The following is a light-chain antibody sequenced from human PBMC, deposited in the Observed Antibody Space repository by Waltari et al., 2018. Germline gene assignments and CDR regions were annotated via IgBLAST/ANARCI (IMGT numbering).Light chain of an antibody. CDR1: QSVLYSSDNKNY. CDR2: WAS. CDR3: HQYYKTPPT. V-gene: IGKV4-1*01. J-gene: IGKJ1*01. Sequence: DIVMTQSPDYLAVSLGARATITSKSSQSVLYSSDNKNYLAWYQQKQGQPPHLLIYWASTRESGVPDRFSGSGSGTDFTLTISNLQAEDVAVYYCHQYYKTPPTFGQGTKVEIK.